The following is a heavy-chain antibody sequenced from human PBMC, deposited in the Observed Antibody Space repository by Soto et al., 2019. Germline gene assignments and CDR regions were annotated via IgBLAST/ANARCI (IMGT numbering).Heavy chain of an antibody. Sequence: GGSLRLSCAASGFTYSCFTVHWVRQAPGKGLEWVAAISYDGSNKYYADSVKGRLTISRDNSKNTLYLQMNSLTAEDTAVYYCARASAAVSGHFDYWGQGTLVTVSS. CDR3: ARASAAVSGHFDY. J-gene: IGHJ4*02. CDR2: ISYDGSNK. CDR1: GFTYSCFT. D-gene: IGHD6-19*01. V-gene: IGHV3-30-3*01.